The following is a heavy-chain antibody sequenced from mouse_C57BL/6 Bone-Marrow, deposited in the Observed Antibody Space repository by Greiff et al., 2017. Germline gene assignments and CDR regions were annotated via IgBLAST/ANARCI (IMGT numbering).Heavy chain of an antibody. J-gene: IGHJ1*03. V-gene: IGHV1-81*01. CDR1: GYTFTSYG. Sequence: VPLQQSGAELARPGASVKLSCKASGYTFTSYGISWVKQRTGQGLEWIGEIYPRSGNTYYNEKFKGKATLTADKSSSTAYMELRSLTSEDSAVYFCARRLYGSSYDWYFDVWGTGTTVTVSS. D-gene: IGHD1-1*01. CDR2: IYPRSGNT. CDR3: ARRLYGSSYDWYFDV.